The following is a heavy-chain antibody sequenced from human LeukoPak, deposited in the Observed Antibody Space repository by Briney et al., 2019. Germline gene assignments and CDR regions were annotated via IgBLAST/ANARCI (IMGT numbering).Heavy chain of an antibody. Sequence: GGSLRLSCAASGFTFSSYWMHWVRQAPGKGLVWVSRINTDGSSTSYADSVKGRFTISRDNAKNTLYLQMNSLRADDTAVYYCARGQVGSSSLGFDYWGQGTLVTVSS. CDR1: GFTFSSYW. CDR2: INTDGSST. V-gene: IGHV3-74*01. CDR3: ARGQVGSSSLGFDY. J-gene: IGHJ4*02. D-gene: IGHD6-6*01.